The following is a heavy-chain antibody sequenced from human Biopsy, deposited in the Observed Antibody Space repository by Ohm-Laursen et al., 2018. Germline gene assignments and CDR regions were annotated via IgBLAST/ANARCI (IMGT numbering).Heavy chain of an antibody. V-gene: IGHV3-9*01. Sequence: SLRLSCSASGFIFGVSAMHWVRKAPGKGLERVSGFNCNSSNMGYVGSVKGRFTISRDSAKNSLDLQMNSLSAEDTALYYCVRGLLRDQGPRGYCYDNSFELRGRGTMVPVSS. CDR1: GFIFGVSA. CDR3: VRGLLRDQGPRGYCYDNSFEL. J-gene: IGHJ3*01. D-gene: IGHD2-15*01. CDR2: FNCNSSNM.